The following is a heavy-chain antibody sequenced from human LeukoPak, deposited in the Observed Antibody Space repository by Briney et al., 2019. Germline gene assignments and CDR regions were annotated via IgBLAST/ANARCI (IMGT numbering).Heavy chain of an antibody. CDR2: ISSSSSTI. Sequence: GGSLRLSCAASGFTFSSYSMNWVRQAPGKGLEWVSYISSSSSTIYYADSVKGRFTISRDNAKNSLYLQMNSLRTEDTAVYYCARGFRGARGWFDPWGQGTLVTVSS. CDR1: GFTFSSYS. D-gene: IGHD2-15*01. CDR3: ARGFRGARGWFDP. J-gene: IGHJ5*02. V-gene: IGHV3-48*01.